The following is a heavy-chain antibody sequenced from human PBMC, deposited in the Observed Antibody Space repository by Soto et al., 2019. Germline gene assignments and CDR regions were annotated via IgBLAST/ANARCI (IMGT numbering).Heavy chain of an antibody. CDR1: GCTFSSYA. V-gene: IGHV1-69*05. Sequence: GASVKGSCKASGCTFSSYASSWVRQAPGQGLEWMGGIIPFNGTANYAQKFQGRVTMTTDTSTSTAYMELRSLRSDDTAVYYCARDYSEVPNWFDPWGQGTLVTVSS. CDR3: ARDYSEVPNWFDP. CDR2: IIPFNGTA. D-gene: IGHD1-26*01. J-gene: IGHJ5*02.